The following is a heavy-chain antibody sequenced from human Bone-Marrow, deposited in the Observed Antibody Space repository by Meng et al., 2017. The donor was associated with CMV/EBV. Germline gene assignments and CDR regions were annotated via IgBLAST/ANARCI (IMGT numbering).Heavy chain of an antibody. V-gene: IGHV3-23*01. Sequence: TFSSYAMSWVRQAAGKGLEWVSAISGSGGSTYSADSVKGRFTISRDNSKNTLYLQMNSLRAEDTAVYYCAKFATAYCSSTSCSYFDYWGQGTLVTVSS. CDR2: ISGSGGST. CDR1: TFSSYA. CDR3: AKFATAYCSSTSCSYFDY. J-gene: IGHJ4*02. D-gene: IGHD2-2*01.